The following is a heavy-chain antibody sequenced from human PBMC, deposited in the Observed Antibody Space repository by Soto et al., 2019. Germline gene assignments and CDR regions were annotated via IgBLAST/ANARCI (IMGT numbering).Heavy chain of an antibody. CDR1: GFTFSSYA. D-gene: IGHD6-13*01. Sequence: EVQLLESGGGLVQPGGSLRLSCAASGFTFSSYAMSWVRQAPGKGLEWVSAISGSGGSTYYADSVKGRFTISRDNSKNTLYLKMNSLRAEDTAVYYCAQVGYSSSSFGMDVWGQGTTVTVSS. CDR3: AQVGYSSSSFGMDV. J-gene: IGHJ6*02. CDR2: ISGSGGST. V-gene: IGHV3-23*01.